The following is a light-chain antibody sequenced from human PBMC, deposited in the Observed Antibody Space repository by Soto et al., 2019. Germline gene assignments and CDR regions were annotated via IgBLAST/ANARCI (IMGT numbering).Light chain of an antibody. J-gene: IGLJ2*01. V-gene: IGLV1-44*01. CDR2: SNN. CDR1: SSNIGSNT. Sequence: QSALTQPPSASGTPGQRVTISCSGSSSNIGSNTVNWYQQLPGTAPKLLIYSNNQRPSGVPDRFSGSKSGTSASLAISGLQSEDDADYYCAAWDDSLNGPVVGGGTKLTVL. CDR3: AAWDDSLNGPV.